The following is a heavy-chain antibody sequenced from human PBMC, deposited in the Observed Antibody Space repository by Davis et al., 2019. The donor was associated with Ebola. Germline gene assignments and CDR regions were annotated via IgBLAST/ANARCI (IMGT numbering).Heavy chain of an antibody. CDR3: ASPYSGSYSGLFGY. CDR1: GFTFSSYA. V-gene: IGHV3-30-3*01. Sequence: GESLKISCAASGFTFSSYAMHWVRQAPGKGLEWVAVISYDGSNKYYADSVKGRFTISRDNSKNTLYLQMNSLRAEDTAVYYCASPYSGSYSGLFGYWGQGTLVTVSS. CDR2: ISYDGSNK. J-gene: IGHJ4*02. D-gene: IGHD1-26*01.